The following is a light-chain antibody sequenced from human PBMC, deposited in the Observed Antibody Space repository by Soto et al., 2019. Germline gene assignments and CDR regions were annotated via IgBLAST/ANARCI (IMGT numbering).Light chain of an antibody. CDR2: DAS. CDR3: QQYNNSPPIT. CDR1: QSVRSN. J-gene: IGKJ5*01. Sequence: IVLRNSQSTLDVCAEKIAPPSVTARQSVRSNLAWYQQKPGQAPRLLIYDASIRATGIPARFSGSGSGTEFILTIRRLQSEDFGVYHCQQYNNSPPITFCQGTLLEI. V-gene: IGKV3D-15*01.